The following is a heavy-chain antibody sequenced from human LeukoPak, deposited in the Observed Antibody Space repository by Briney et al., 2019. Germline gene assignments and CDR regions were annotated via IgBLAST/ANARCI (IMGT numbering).Heavy chain of an antibody. CDR1: GGSLSSGGYS. J-gene: IGHJ4*02. CDR2: IYHSGST. Sequence: SQTLSLTCAVSGGSLSSGGYSWSWIRQPPGKGLEWIGYIYHSGSTYYNSSLKSRVTISVDRSKNQFSLKLSSVTAADTAVYYCARVAYSSGYFFDYWGQGTLVTVSS. CDR3: ARVAYSSGYFFDY. V-gene: IGHV4-30-2*01. D-gene: IGHD3-22*01.